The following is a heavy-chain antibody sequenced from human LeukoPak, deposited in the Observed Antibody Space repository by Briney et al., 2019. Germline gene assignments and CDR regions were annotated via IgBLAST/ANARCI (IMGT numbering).Heavy chain of an antibody. Sequence: PSETLSLTCTVSGGSISSYYWSWIRQPPGKGLEWIGYIYYSGSTNYNPSLKSRVTMSVDTSKNQFSLKLSSVTAADTAVYYCARDPSGSYYGGGDYWGQGTLVTVSS. CDR1: GGSISSYY. J-gene: IGHJ4*02. CDR3: ARDPSGSYYGGGDY. D-gene: IGHD1-26*01. V-gene: IGHV4-59*12. CDR2: IYYSGST.